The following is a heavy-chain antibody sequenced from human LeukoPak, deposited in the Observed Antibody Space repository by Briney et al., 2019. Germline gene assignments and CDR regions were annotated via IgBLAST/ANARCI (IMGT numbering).Heavy chain of an antibody. D-gene: IGHD1-26*01. Sequence: SETLSLTCTVSGGSISSYYWSWIRQPPGKGLEWIGYIYYSGSTNYNPSLKSRVTISVDTSNNQFSLKLSSVTAADTAVYYCARGQWELGGYFDYWGQGTLVTVSS. V-gene: IGHV4-59*01. CDR1: GGSISSYY. CDR3: ARGQWELGGYFDY. J-gene: IGHJ4*02. CDR2: IYYSGST.